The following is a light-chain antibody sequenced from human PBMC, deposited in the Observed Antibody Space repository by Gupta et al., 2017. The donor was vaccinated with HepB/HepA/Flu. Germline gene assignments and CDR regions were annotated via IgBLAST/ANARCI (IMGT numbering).Light chain of an antibody. V-gene: IGKV3-11*01. Sequence: IVLTQSPATLSLSPGERATLSCRASQSVSSYLAWYQQKPGQAPRLLIYDASNRATGIPARFSGSGSGTDFTLTISSLEHEDVAVYYCQQRSNLPSLTFGGGTKVEIK. CDR1: QSVSSY. CDR2: DAS. J-gene: IGKJ4*01. CDR3: QQRSNLPSLT.